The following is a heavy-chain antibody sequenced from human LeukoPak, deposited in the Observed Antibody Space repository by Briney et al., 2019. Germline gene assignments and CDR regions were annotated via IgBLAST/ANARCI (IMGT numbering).Heavy chain of an antibody. CDR2: IKQDGSEK. V-gene: IGHV3-7*01. J-gene: IGHJ2*01. D-gene: IGHD6-19*01. CDR3: ARGGWYWYFDL. Sequence: GGSLRLSCPASGFTFSNAPVSWVPKAPGKGLEWVANIKQDGSEKYYVYSVKGRFTISSDNAKNSLYLQMNSLRAEDTAVYYCARGGWYWYFDLWGRGSLVTVSS. CDR1: GFTFSNAP.